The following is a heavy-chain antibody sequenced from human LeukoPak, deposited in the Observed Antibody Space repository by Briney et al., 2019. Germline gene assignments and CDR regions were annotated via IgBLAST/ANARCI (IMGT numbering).Heavy chain of an antibody. V-gene: IGHV3-7*01. Sequence: GGSLRLSCAASGFTFSSHWMSWVRQAPGKGLEWVANIKQDGSEEYYVDSVKGRFTISRDNAKSSLFLQMNSLRAEDTAVYYCARDWQQLDYWGQGTLVTVSS. J-gene: IGHJ4*02. CDR2: IKQDGSEE. CDR1: GFTFSSHW. D-gene: IGHD6-13*01. CDR3: ARDWQQLDY.